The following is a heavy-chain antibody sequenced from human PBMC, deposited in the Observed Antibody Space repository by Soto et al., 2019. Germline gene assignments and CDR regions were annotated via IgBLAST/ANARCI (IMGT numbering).Heavy chain of an antibody. Sequence: GASVKVSCKAIGYSFTSHYMHWVRQAPGQGLEWMGTIYPGGVNIGYAQKFKGRFTISRDNAKNTLYLQMNSLRADDTAVYYCASGGIAVHWGQGTLVTVSS. CDR3: ASGGIAVH. D-gene: IGHD6-19*01. CDR1: GYSFTSHY. CDR2: IYPGGVNI. J-gene: IGHJ4*02. V-gene: IGHV1-46*01.